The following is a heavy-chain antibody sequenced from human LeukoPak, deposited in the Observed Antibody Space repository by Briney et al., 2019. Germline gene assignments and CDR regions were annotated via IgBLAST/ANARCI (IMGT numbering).Heavy chain of an antibody. J-gene: IGHJ4*02. CDR3: AGYYSSNYLYFGY. V-gene: IGHV3-7*01. CDR1: GFTFSTYW. CDR2: IKHDGSEK. D-gene: IGHD6-13*01. Sequence: PGGSLRLSCSASGFTFSTYWMSWVRQAPGKGLECVANIKHDGSEKYYVDSVKGRFTISTDNAKNLLNLQMNSLRAEDTAVYYCAGYYSSNYLYFGYWGQGTLVTVSS.